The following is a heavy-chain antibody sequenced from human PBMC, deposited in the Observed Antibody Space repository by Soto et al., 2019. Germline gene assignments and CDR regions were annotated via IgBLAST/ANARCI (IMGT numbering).Heavy chain of an antibody. CDR2: ISYDGSDK. D-gene: IGHD6-19*01. J-gene: IGHJ2*01. V-gene: IGHV3-30*18. Sequence: QVQLVESGGGVVQPGRSLRLSCAASGFTFSNYGIHWVRQAPGKGLEWVAVISYDGSDKYYVDSVKSRFTISRDNSKNTLYLQMNSLRAEDTAVYYCAKASGSSGWNDWYFDLWGRGTLVTVSS. CDR1: GFTFSNYG. CDR3: AKASGSSGWNDWYFDL.